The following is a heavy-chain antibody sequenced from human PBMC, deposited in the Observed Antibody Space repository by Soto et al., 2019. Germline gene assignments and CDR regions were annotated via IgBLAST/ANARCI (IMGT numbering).Heavy chain of an antibody. CDR3: VRVGSAYYLDY. Sequence: EVQLVESGGGLVQSGGSLRLSCAASGFTFSDHYMDWVHQAPGKGLEWVGRTRKKANGYTTEYAASVKGRCTISRDDSKNSLYLQMNSLKTEDTAVYYCVRVGSAYYLDYWGQGTLVTVSS. D-gene: IGHD3-3*01. CDR1: GFTFSDHY. CDR2: TRKKANGYTT. J-gene: IGHJ4*02. V-gene: IGHV3-72*01.